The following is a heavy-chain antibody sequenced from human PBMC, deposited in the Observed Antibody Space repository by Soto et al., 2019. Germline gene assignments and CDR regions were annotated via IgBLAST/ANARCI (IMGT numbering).Heavy chain of an antibody. CDR1: GFTFSDHY. CDR3: ARISYDFWSGFPPGYYYMDV. D-gene: IGHD3-3*01. CDR2: TRNKANSYTT. V-gene: IGHV3-72*01. J-gene: IGHJ6*03. Sequence: GGSLRLSCAASGFTFSDHYMDWVRQAPGKGLEWVGRTRNKANSYTTEYAASVKGRFTISRDDSKSSLYLQMNSLKTEDTAVYYCARISYDFWSGFPPGYYYMDVWGKGTTVTVSS.